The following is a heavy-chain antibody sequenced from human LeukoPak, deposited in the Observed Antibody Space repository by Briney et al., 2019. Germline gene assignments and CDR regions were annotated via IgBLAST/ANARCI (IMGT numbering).Heavy chain of an antibody. V-gene: IGHV4-38-2*02. D-gene: IGHD3-22*01. J-gene: IGHJ4*02. Sequence: SETLSLTCTVSGYSISSGYYWGWIRQPPGKGLEWIGSIYHSGSTYYNPSLKSRVTISVDTSKNQFSLKLSSVTAADAAVYYCARLHTYYYDSSGYYLTYYFDYWGQGTLVTVSS. CDR1: GYSISSGYY. CDR3: ARLHTYYYDSSGYYLTYYFDY. CDR2: IYHSGST.